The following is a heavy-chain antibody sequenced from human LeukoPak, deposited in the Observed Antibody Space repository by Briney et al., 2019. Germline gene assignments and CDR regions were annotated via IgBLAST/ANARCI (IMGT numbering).Heavy chain of an antibody. J-gene: IGHJ4*02. CDR3: ARGGYYFYY. CDR2: ISSGGNYI. V-gene: IGHV3-21*01. D-gene: IGHD3-16*01. CDR1: GIAFSRDS. Sequence: GGSLRLSCAASGIAFSRDSMNWVRQAPGKGLEWVSSISSGGNYIDYADSVKGRFTISRDNAKNSLYLQMNSLSAEDTAVYYCARGGYYFYYWGQGTLVTVSS.